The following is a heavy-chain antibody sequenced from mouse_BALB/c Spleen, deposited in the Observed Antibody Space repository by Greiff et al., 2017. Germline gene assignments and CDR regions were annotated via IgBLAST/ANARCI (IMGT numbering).Heavy chain of an antibody. Sequence: EVQLVESGAELVRPGALVKLSCKASGFNFKDYYMHWVKQRPEQGLEWIGWIDPENGNTIYDPKFQGKTSITADTSSNTAYLQLSSLTSEDTAVYYCAQFSYGNYSYWGQGTLVTVSA. D-gene: IGHD2-1*01. J-gene: IGHJ3*01. CDR2: IDPENGNT. CDR3: AQFSYGNYSY. V-gene: IGHV14-1*02. CDR1: GFNFKDYY.